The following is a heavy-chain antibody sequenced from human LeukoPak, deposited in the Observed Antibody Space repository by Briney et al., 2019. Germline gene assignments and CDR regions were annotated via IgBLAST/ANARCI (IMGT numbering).Heavy chain of an antibody. J-gene: IGHJ4*02. Sequence: GGSLRLSCAASGFTFSSYNMNWVRQAPGKGLEWVSSISSSSSYIYYADSVKGRFTISRDNAKNSLYLQMNSLRAEDTAVYYCASRSSGWYFNYWGQGTLVTVSS. V-gene: IGHV3-21*01. D-gene: IGHD6-19*01. CDR1: GFTFSSYN. CDR2: ISSSSSYI. CDR3: ASRSSGWYFNY.